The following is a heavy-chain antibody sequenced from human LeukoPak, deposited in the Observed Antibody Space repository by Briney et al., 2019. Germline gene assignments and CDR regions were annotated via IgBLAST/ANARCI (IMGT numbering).Heavy chain of an antibody. Sequence: PSETLSLTCAVYGGCFSRYYWSWIRQSPGKGLEWIAEINHRGDTNYNPSVKSRVTISVDTSKNQFSLKVTSLTAADTAVYFCARGPTISETGYFDYWGQGTLVTVSS. CDR1: GGCFSRYY. J-gene: IGHJ4*03. D-gene: IGHD1-1*01. CDR3: ARGPTISETGYFDY. V-gene: IGHV4-34*01. CDR2: INHRGDT.